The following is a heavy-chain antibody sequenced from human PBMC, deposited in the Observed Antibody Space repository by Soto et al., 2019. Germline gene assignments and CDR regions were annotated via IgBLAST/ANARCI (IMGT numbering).Heavy chain of an antibody. V-gene: IGHV3-15*07. Sequence: PGGSLRLCCAGSGFTVSNAGVNGVRQDPGKGLEWVGRIKSKALGGTTDFAAAVRGRFAITRDDSRNVAYMQMNTLNTEDTAVYFCTTDSYSSVIEVRFDYWGHGTLVTVSS. D-gene: IGHD3-22*01. CDR1: GFTVSNAG. CDR2: IKSKALGGTT. J-gene: IGHJ4*01. CDR3: TTDSYSSVIEVRFDY.